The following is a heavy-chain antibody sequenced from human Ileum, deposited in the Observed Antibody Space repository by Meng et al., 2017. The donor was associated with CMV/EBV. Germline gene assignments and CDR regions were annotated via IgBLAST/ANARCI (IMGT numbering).Heavy chain of an antibody. CDR3: AKDYYGSGSDSDF. CDR1: GFSFNNYA. Sequence: CAASGFSFNNYAMSWVRQAPGKGLEWVSVIYSGGSTTYYAGSVKGRFAISRDDSKNTLHLQMGSLRAEDTAVYYCAKDYYGSGSDSDFWGQGTLVTVSS. CDR2: IYSGGSTT. D-gene: IGHD3-10*01. V-gene: IGHV3-23*03. J-gene: IGHJ4*02.